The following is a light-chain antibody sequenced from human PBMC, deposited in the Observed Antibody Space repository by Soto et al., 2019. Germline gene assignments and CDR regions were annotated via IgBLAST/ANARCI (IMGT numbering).Light chain of an antibody. Sequence: DIYLSQSPSFLSASVGDRVTITCRASQGIKTFLAWYQQKPGKAPKVLIYAASTLQSGVPSRFSGSGSGTDFTLTISSLQPEDFATYYCQQANSFPRTFGGGTKVDIK. CDR1: QGIKTF. V-gene: IGKV1-9*01. CDR2: AAS. J-gene: IGKJ4*01. CDR3: QQANSFPRT.